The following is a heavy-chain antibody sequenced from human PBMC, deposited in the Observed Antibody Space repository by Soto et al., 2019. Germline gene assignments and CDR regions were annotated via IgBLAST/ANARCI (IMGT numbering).Heavy chain of an antibody. CDR2: INAGNGNT. Sequence: ASVKVSCKASGYTFTSYAMHWVRQAPGQRLEWMGWINAGNGNTKYSQKFQGRVTITRDTSASTAYMELSSLRSEDTAVYYCARNRSPYSNDEEAFDYWGQGTLVTVSS. J-gene: IGHJ4*02. CDR1: GYTFTSYA. D-gene: IGHD4-4*01. CDR3: ARNRSPYSNDEEAFDY. V-gene: IGHV1-3*01.